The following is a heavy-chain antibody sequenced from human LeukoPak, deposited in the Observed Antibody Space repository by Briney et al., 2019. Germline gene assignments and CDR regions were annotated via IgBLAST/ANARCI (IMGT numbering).Heavy chain of an antibody. Sequence: SETLSLTCTVSGGSITNYYWSWIRQPPGKELEWIGYIYYSGNTNYNPSLGSRVTISVDTSKNHLSLRLTSVTAADTAIYYRARHPPRGQLGTAFDIWGQGTMVTVSS. CDR2: IYYSGNT. D-gene: IGHD3-16*01. J-gene: IGHJ3*02. CDR3: ARHPPRGQLGTAFDI. V-gene: IGHV4-59*08. CDR1: GGSITNYY.